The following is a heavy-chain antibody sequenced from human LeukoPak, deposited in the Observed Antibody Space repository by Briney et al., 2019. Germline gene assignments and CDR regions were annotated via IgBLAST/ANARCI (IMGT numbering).Heavy chain of an antibody. V-gene: IGHV4-39*01. CDR2: IDYGGST. CDR1: GCSISSTSNS. J-gene: IGHJ4*02. Sequence: TSETLPLTCTVSGCSISSTSNSWGWIGQRPGKGLECIGSIDYGGSTYYCPSLKSRVTISVDTCKNQFSLNLTSLTAADTAVYYCARRREVAGYYFDYWGQGTLVTVSS. CDR3: ARRREVAGYYFDY. D-gene: IGHD6-19*01.